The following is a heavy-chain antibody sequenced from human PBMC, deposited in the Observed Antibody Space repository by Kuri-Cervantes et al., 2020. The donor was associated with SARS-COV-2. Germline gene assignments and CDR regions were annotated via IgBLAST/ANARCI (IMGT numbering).Heavy chain of an antibody. CDR3: ARELGLTTVNWFDP. J-gene: IGHJ5*02. CDR2: IYTSGST. Sequence: SETLSLTGTVSGGSISSGSYYWSWILQPAGKGLEWIGRIYTSGSTNYNPSLKSRVTISVDTSKNQLSLNLSSVTAADTAVYYCARELGLTTVNWFDPWGQGTLVTVSS. CDR1: GGSISSGSYY. D-gene: IGHD4-17*01. V-gene: IGHV4-61*02.